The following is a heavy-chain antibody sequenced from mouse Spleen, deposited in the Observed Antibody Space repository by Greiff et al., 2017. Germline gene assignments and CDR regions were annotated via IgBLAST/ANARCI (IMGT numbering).Heavy chain of an antibody. CDR1: GFTFSSYA. CDR2: ISCGGSYT. J-gene: IGHJ4*01. D-gene: IGHD1-1*01. CDR3: ARVTVGAMDY. V-gene: IGHV5-9-4*01. Sequence: VQLKESGGGLVKPGGSLKLSCAASGFTFSSYAMSWVRQSPEKRLEWVAEISCGGSYTYYPDTVTGRFTISRDNAKNTLYLEMSSLRSEDTAMYYCARVTVGAMDYWGQGTSVTVSS.